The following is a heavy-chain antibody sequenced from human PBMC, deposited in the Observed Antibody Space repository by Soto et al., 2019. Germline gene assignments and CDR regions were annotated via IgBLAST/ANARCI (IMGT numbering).Heavy chain of an antibody. Sequence: SVKVSCKASGGTFSNYALSWVRQAPGQGLEWMGEINPSNGNTKNAQKFQGRVTITRDASASTAYMELSSLRSEDTAVYYCARGYGGYFHWFDPWGQGTLVTVSS. J-gene: IGHJ5*02. V-gene: IGHV1-69*05. D-gene: IGHD5-12*01. CDR3: ARGYGGYFHWFDP. CDR1: GGTFSNYA. CDR2: INPSNGNT.